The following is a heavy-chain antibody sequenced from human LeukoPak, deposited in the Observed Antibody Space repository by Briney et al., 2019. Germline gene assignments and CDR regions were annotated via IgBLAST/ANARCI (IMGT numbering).Heavy chain of an antibody. J-gene: IGHJ4*02. D-gene: IGHD3-22*01. CDR2: IGTAGDT. V-gene: IGHV3-13*01. Sequence: PGGSLRLSCAASGFTFSSYDMHWVRQATGKGLEWVSAIGTAGDTYYPGSVKGRFTISRENAKNSLYLQMNSLRAEDTAVYYCASYDSSGYYPPSDYWGQGTLVTVSS. CDR1: GFTFSSYD. CDR3: ASYDSSGYYPPSDY.